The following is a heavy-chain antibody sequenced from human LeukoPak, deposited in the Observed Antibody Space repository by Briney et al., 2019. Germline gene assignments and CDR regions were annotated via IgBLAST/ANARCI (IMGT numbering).Heavy chain of an antibody. J-gene: IGHJ5*02. CDR1: GGSISSYY. D-gene: IGHD6-25*01. CDR2: INTSGST. Sequence: SETLSLTCTVSGGSISSYYWTWIRQSAGKGLEWIGRINTSGSTHYNPSLRSRVTMSVNTSKNQFALNLTSVTAADTAVYSCAREGGDPRWLDRWGQGRLVTV. V-gene: IGHV4-4*07. CDR3: AREGGDPRWLDR.